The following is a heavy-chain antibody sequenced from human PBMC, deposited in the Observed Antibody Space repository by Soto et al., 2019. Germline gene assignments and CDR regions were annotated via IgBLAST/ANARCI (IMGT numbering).Heavy chain of an antibody. D-gene: IGHD3-10*01. J-gene: IGHJ4*02. CDR3: ATSFGSGYRALDY. Sequence: QVQLVQSGAEVKKPGSSVKVSCKASGDTFNFYTINWVRQAPGLGLEWMGRFNPILSMSNSALRFQGRVTLTADKSTSTAYMVLSSLRSDDTAVYYCATSFGSGYRALDYWGQGVLVTVSS. V-gene: IGHV1-69*02. CDR2: FNPILSMS. CDR1: GDTFNFYT.